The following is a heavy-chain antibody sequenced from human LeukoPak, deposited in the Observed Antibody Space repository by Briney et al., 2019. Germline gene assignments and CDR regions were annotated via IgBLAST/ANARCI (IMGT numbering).Heavy chain of an antibody. D-gene: IGHD5-12*01. J-gene: IGHJ4*02. Sequence: GASVKVSCKASGYTFTGYYMHWVRQAPGQGLEWMGWINPDNGGTNYTQKFQGRVTMTRDMSISTAYMELSRPRSDDTAVYYCARDPSNSGYDYLYYFDYWGQGTLVTVSS. CDR1: GYTFTGYY. V-gene: IGHV1-2*02. CDR3: ARDPSNSGYDYLYYFDY. CDR2: INPDNGGT.